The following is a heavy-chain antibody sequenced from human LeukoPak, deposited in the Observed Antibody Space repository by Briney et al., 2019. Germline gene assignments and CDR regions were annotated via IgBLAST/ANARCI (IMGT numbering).Heavy chain of an antibody. V-gene: IGHV3-30*18. Sequence: GGSLRLSCAASGFTFSSYGMHWVRQAPGKGLEWVAVISYDGSNKYHADSVKGRFTISRDNSKNTLYLQMNSLRAEDTAVYYCAKFGLPFDYWGQGTLVTVSS. CDR3: AKFGLPFDY. D-gene: IGHD3-16*01. CDR2: ISYDGSNK. J-gene: IGHJ4*02. CDR1: GFTFSSYG.